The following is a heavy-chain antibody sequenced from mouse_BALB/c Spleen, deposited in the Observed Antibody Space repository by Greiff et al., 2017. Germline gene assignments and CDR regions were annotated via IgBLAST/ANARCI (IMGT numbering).Heavy chain of an antibody. D-gene: IGHD2-2*01. J-gene: IGHJ2*01. CDR1: GFTFSSYA. CDR3: AREGYDGFDY. CDR2: ISSGGST. Sequence: EVQRVESGGGLVKPGGSLKLSCAASGFTFSSYAMSWVRQTPEKRLEWVASISSGGSTYYPDSVKGRFTISRDNARNILYLQMSSLRSEDTAMYYCAREGYDGFDYWGQGTTLTVSS. V-gene: IGHV5-6-5*01.